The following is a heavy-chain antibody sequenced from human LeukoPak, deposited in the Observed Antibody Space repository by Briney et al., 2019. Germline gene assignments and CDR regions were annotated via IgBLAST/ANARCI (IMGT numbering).Heavy chain of an antibody. CDR1: GYTFTSYG. CDR2: ISAYNGNT. J-gene: IGHJ4*02. D-gene: IGHD3-22*01. Sequence: ASVKVSCKASGYTFTSYGISWVRQAPGQGLEWMGWISAYNGNTNYAQKLQGRVTMTTDTSTSTAYMELRSLRSDDTAVYYCARDRETYYYYDSSGYYPDYWGQGTLVTVSS. V-gene: IGHV1-18*01. CDR3: ARDRETYYYYDSSGYYPDY.